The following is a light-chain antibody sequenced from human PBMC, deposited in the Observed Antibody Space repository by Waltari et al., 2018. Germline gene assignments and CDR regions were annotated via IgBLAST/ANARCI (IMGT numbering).Light chain of an antibody. CDR1: SDINVATYR. Sequence: QAVLTQPSSLSASPGASASLTCTLRSDINVATYRIYWYQQKPGSPPQYLLNYKSDSDKQETQLCSGLPSRFSGSKDASANAGILLISGLQSEDEADYYCLIWHSSAYVFGTGTKVTVL. J-gene: IGLJ1*01. CDR2: YKSDSDKQET. V-gene: IGLV5-45*03. CDR3: LIWHSSAYV.